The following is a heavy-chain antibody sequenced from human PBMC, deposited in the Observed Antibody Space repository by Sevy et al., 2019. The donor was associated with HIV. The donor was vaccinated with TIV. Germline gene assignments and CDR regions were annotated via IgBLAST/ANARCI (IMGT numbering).Heavy chain of an antibody. CDR3: AKPTLANPYDSGGYYYLDAFDI. CDR1: GFTFSSYA. J-gene: IGHJ3*02. V-gene: IGHV3-23*01. CDR2: ISGSGGST. D-gene: IGHD3-22*01. Sequence: GGSLRLSCAASGFTFSSYAMSWVRQAPGKGLEWVSAISGSGGSTYYADSVKGRFTISRDNSKNTLYLQMNSLRAEDTAVYYCAKPTLANPYDSGGYYYLDAFDIWGQGTMVTVSS.